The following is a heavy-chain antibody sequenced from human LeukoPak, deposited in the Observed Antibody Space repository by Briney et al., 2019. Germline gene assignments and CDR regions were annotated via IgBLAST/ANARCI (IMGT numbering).Heavy chain of an antibody. J-gene: IGHJ4*02. CDR1: GYSFTSYW. CDR3: ARQSIHGSSGWSIIFDY. Sequence: GESLKISCKGSGYSFTSYWIGWVRQMPGKGLEWMGIIYPGDSDTRYSPSFQGQVTISADKSISTAYLQWSSLKASDTAMYYCARQSIHGSSGWSIIFDYWGQGTLVTVSS. CDR2: IYPGDSDT. V-gene: IGHV5-51*01. D-gene: IGHD6-19*01.